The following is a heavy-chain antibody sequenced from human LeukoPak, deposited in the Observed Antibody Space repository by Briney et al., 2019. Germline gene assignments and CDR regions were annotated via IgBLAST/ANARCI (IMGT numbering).Heavy chain of an antibody. CDR2: IKQDGSEK. CDR3: ARDEGYSGYAYGGYYYGMDV. V-gene: IGHV3-7*01. J-gene: IGHJ6*02. Sequence: GGSLRLSCAASGFTFSSYAMHWVRQAPGKGLEWVANIKQDGSEKYYVDSVKGRFTISRDNAKNSLYLQMNSLRAEDTAVYYCARDEGYSGYAYGGYYYGMDVWGQGTTVTVSS. CDR1: GFTFSSYA. D-gene: IGHD5-12*01.